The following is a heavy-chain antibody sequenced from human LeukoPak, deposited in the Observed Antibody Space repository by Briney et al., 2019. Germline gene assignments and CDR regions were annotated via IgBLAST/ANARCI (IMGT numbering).Heavy chain of an antibody. CDR1: GFTFDDYA. CDR3: AKDMRRWLVHDAFDI. J-gene: IGHJ3*02. V-gene: IGHV3-9*01. Sequence: GGSLRLSCAASGFTFDDYAMHWVRQAPGKGLEWVSGISWNSGSIGYADSVKGRFTISRDNAKNSLYLQMNSLRAEDTALYYCAKDMRRWLVHDAFDIWGQGTMVTVSS. D-gene: IGHD6-19*01. CDR2: ISWNSGSI.